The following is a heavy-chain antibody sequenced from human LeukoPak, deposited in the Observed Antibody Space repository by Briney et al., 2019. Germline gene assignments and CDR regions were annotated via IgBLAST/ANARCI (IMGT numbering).Heavy chain of an antibody. CDR3: ARGQSMYY. Sequence: ASVKVSCKASGYTFNNYFISWVRQAPGRGLEWVGWISPHSHTTHYAEKVQGRVTMATDTSTTTVYMELRSLRSDDTAVYFCARGQSMYYRGQGTPVTVSS. J-gene: IGHJ4*02. CDR2: ISPHSHTT. V-gene: IGHV1-18*01. CDR1: GYTFNNYF. D-gene: IGHD2-8*01.